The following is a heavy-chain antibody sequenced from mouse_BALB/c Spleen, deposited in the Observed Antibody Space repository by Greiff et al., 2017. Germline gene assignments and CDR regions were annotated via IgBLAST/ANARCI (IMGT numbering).Heavy chain of an antibody. V-gene: IGHV5-17*02. CDR3: ARHYYGSSSDY. CDR1: GFTFSSFG. CDR2: ISSGSSTI. Sequence: EVQLVESGGGLVQPGGSRKLSCAASGFTFSSFGMHWVRQAPEKGLECVAYISSGSSTIYYADTVKGRFTISRDNPKNTLFLQMTSLRSEDTAMYYCARHYYGSSSDYWGQGTTLTVSS. D-gene: IGHD1-1*01. J-gene: IGHJ2*01.